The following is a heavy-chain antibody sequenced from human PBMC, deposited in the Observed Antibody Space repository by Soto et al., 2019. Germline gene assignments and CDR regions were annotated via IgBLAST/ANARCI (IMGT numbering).Heavy chain of an antibody. D-gene: IGHD4-17*01. V-gene: IGHV2-70*01. J-gene: IGHJ5*02. CDR3: ARILSNTVTEGGWFDP. Sequence: SGPTLVNPTQTLTLTCTFSGFSLSTSGMCVSWIRQPPGKALEWLALIDWDDDKYYSTSLKTRLTISKDTSKNQVVLTMTNMDPVDTATYYCARILSNTVTEGGWFDPWGQGTLVTVSS. CDR1: GFSLSTSGMC. CDR2: IDWDDDK.